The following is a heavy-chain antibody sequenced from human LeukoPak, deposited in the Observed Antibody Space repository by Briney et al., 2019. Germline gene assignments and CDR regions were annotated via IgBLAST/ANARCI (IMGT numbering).Heavy chain of an antibody. Sequence: PGGSLRLSCVGSGFHFRLYNMNWVRQAPGKGLEWVSGIPAGGTDRYYADSVKGRFTISRDNSKNTLYLQMNSLRAEDTAVYYCAKMLRGVKDAFDIWGQGTMVTVSS. CDR2: IPAGGTDR. D-gene: IGHD3-10*01. J-gene: IGHJ3*02. CDR1: GFHFRLYN. CDR3: AKMLRGVKDAFDI. V-gene: IGHV3-23*01.